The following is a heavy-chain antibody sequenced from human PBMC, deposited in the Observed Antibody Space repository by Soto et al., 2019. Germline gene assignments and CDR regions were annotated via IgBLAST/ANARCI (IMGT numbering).Heavy chain of an antibody. V-gene: IGHV3-30-3*01. CDR1: GFTFSSYA. J-gene: IGHJ6*02. D-gene: IGHD4-17*01. CDR3: AGSVTIEDQYYYYYGMDV. CDR2: ISYDGSNK. Sequence: GGSLRLSCAASGFTFSSYAMHWVRQAPGKGLEWVAVISYDGSNKYYADSVKGRFTISRDNSKNTLYLQMNSLRAEDTAVYYCAGSVTIEDQYYYYYGMDVWGQGTTVTVSS.